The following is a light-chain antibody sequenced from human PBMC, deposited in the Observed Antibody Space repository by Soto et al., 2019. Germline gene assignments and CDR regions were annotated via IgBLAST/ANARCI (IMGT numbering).Light chain of an antibody. CDR1: QSVSSSY. J-gene: IGKJ1*01. CDR3: QQDGSSGT. Sequence: EIVLTQSPGTLSLSPGERATLSCRASQSVSSSYLAWYQQKPGQAPRLLIYGASNRATGIPDRFSGSGSGTDFTLTISRLEPEVVAVYYRQQDGSSGTFGQGTKVDIK. V-gene: IGKV3-20*01. CDR2: GAS.